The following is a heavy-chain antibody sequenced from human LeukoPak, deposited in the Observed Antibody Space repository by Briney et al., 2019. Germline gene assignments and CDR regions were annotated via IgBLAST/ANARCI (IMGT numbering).Heavy chain of an antibody. D-gene: IGHD2-2*01. Sequence: SVKVSCKASGGTFSSYAISWVRQAPGQGLEWMGGIIPIFGTANYARKFQGRVTITADESTSTAYMELSSLRSEDTAVYYCARATGPTSGHVDYWGQGTLVTVSS. CDR1: GGTFSSYA. V-gene: IGHV1-69*13. J-gene: IGHJ4*02. CDR3: ARATGPTSGHVDY. CDR2: IIPIFGTA.